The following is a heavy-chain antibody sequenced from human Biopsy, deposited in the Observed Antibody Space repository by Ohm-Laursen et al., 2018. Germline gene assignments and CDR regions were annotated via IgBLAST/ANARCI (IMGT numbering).Heavy chain of an antibody. D-gene: IGHD6-19*01. J-gene: IGHJ2*01. V-gene: IGHV4-4*07. CDR1: GGSTNDYF. Sequence: DTLSLTCSVSGGSTNDYFWSWIRQPAGETLEWIGRIYSSGGSSYNPSLKSRISMSMDTSNNQFSLTLTSVTAADTAVYYCARTPGKAVAGRFLDLWGRGTLVTVSS. CDR2: IYSSGGS. CDR3: ARTPGKAVAGRFLDL.